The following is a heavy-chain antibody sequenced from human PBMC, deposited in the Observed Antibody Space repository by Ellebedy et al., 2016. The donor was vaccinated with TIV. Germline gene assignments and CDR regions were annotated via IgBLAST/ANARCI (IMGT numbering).Heavy chain of an antibody. CDR2: IYWDDNK. V-gene: IGHV2-5*02. CDR3: ARRGRGYTYGEHFDY. CDR1: GFSLSTSGVG. Sequence: SGPTLVXPTQTLTLTCTFSGFSLSTSGVGVGWIRQPPGKALEWLALIYWDDNKRYSPSLKSRLTITKDTSKNQVVLTMTNMDPVDTGTYFCARRGRGYTYGEHFDYWGQGTLVTVSS. D-gene: IGHD5-18*01. J-gene: IGHJ4*02.